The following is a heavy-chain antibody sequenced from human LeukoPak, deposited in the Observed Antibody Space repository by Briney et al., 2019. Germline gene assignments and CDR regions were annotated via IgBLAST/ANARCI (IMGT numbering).Heavy chain of an antibody. CDR3: AVRVGAERNWFDP. V-gene: IGHV4-39*07. CDR1: GGSISSSSYY. Sequence: PSETLSLTCTVSGGSISSSSYYWGWIRQPPGKGLEWIGSIYYSGSTYYNPSLKSRVTISVDTSKNQFSLKLSSVTAADTAVYYCAVRVGAERNWFDPWGQGTLVTVSS. D-gene: IGHD1-26*01. J-gene: IGHJ5*02. CDR2: IYYSGST.